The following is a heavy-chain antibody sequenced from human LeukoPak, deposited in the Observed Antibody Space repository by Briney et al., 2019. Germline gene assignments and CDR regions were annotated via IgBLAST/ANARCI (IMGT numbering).Heavy chain of an antibody. CDR1: GFTFSSYA. CDR2: ISGSGGST. CDR3: AAQQLVLYYGMDV. V-gene: IGHV3-23*01. J-gene: IGHJ6*02. Sequence: GGSLRLSCAASGFTFSSYAMSWVRQAPGKGLEWVSAISGSGGSTYYADSVKGRSTISRDNSKNTLYLQMNSLRAEDTAVYYCAAQQLVLYYGMDVWGQGTTVTVSS. D-gene: IGHD6-13*01.